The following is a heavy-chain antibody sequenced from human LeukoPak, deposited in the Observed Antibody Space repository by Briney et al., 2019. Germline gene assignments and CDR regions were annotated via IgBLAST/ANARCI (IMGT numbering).Heavy chain of an antibody. Sequence: PGRSLRLSCAASGFTFSSYGMHWVRQAPGKGLEWVAVISYDGSNKYYADSAKGRFTISRDNSKNTLYLQMNSLRAEDTAVYYCAKDMDIVVVPAAPYFDYWGQGTLVTVSS. J-gene: IGHJ4*02. CDR1: GFTFSSYG. V-gene: IGHV3-30*18. D-gene: IGHD2-2*03. CDR3: AKDMDIVVVPAAPYFDY. CDR2: ISYDGSNK.